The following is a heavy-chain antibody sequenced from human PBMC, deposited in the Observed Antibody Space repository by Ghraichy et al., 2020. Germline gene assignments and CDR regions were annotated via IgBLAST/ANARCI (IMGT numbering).Heavy chain of an antibody. Sequence: SVKVSCKASGGTFSSYAISWVRQAPGQGLEWMGGIIPIFGTANYAQKFQGRVTITADESTSTAYMELSSLRSEDTAVYYCARDGAITFGGVTPDPGENWFDPWGQGTLVTVSS. D-gene: IGHD3-16*01. CDR1: GGTFSSYA. V-gene: IGHV1-69*13. CDR3: ARDGAITFGGVTPDPGENWFDP. CDR2: IIPIFGTA. J-gene: IGHJ5*02.